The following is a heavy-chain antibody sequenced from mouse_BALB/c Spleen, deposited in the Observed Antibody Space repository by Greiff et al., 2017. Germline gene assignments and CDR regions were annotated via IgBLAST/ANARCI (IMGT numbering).Heavy chain of an antibody. J-gene: IGHJ2*01. D-gene: IGHD2-4*01. V-gene: IGHV1-54*01. Sequence: QVQLQQSGAELVRPGTSVKVSCKASGYAFTNYLIEWVKQRPGQGLEWIGVINPGSGGTNYNEKFKGKATLTADKSSSTAYMQLSSLTSDDSAVYFCARRDGITDYWGQGTTLTVSS. CDR1: GYAFTNYL. CDR3: ARRDGITDY. CDR2: INPGSGGT.